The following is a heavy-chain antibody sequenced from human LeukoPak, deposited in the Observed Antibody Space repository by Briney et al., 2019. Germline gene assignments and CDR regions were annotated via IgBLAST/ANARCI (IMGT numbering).Heavy chain of an antibody. V-gene: IGHV1-18*01. Sequence: ASVKVSCTASGYTFTSYGINWVRQAPGQGLEWMGWISGYNGNTDYALKLQGRVTMTTDKSTSTAYMELRSLRSDDTAIYYCARVPRYSGSHLDHWGQGTLVTVSS. CDR2: ISGYNGNT. CDR3: ARVPRYSGSHLDH. D-gene: IGHD1-26*01. J-gene: IGHJ4*02. CDR1: GYTFTSYG.